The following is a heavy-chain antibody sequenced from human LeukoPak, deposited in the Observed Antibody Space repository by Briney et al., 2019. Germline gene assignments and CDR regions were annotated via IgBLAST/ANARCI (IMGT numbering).Heavy chain of an antibody. Sequence: TSGESLMISCKGSGSSFTSYWISWVRQLPGKGLEWMGRIDPSDSYTNYSPSFQGHVTISADKSISTAYLQWSSLKASDTAMYYCARHMVRGVDYYYYGMDVWGKGTTVTVSS. D-gene: IGHD3-10*01. V-gene: IGHV5-10-1*01. CDR1: GSSFTSYW. J-gene: IGHJ6*04. CDR2: IDPSDSYT. CDR3: ARHMVRGVDYYYYGMDV.